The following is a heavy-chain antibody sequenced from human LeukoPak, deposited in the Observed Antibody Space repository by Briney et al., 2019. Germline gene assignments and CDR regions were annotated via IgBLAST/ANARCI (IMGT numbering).Heavy chain of an antibody. CDR1: GYTFTSYY. D-gene: IGHD3-16*01. CDR2: INPNSGDT. Sequence: ASVKVSCKASGYTFTSYYMHWVRQAPGQGLEWMGWINPNSGDTNFAQKFQGRVTMTGDTSISTAYMELSRLTSDDTALYYCARFGRGEAALDIWGQGTMVTVSS. V-gene: IGHV1-2*02. J-gene: IGHJ3*02. CDR3: ARFGRGEAALDI.